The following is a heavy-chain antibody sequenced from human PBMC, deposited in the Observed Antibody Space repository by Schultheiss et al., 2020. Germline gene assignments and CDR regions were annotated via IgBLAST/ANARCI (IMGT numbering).Heavy chain of an antibody. Sequence: WGSLRLSCAASGFTVSSNYMSWVRQAPGKGLEWVSVIYSGGSTYYADSVKGRFTISRHNSKNTLYLQMNSLRAEDTAVYYCAKDLAAMAIDYWGQGTLVTVSS. J-gene: IGHJ4*02. D-gene: IGHD5-18*01. CDR1: GFTVSSNY. CDR2: IYSGGST. CDR3: AKDLAAMAIDY. V-gene: IGHV3-66*01.